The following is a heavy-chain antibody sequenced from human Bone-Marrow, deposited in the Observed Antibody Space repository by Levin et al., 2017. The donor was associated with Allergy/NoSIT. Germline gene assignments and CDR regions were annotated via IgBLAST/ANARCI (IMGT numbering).Heavy chain of an antibody. Sequence: GGSLRLSCAASGFTFSSYAMHWVRQAPGKGLEWVAVISYDGSNKYYADSVKGRFTISRDNSKNTLYLQMNSLRAEDTAVYYCARDVNWNAHAFDYWGQGTLVTVSS. J-gene: IGHJ4*02. CDR2: ISYDGSNK. D-gene: IGHD1-20*01. V-gene: IGHV3-30*04. CDR3: ARDVNWNAHAFDY. CDR1: GFTFSSYA.